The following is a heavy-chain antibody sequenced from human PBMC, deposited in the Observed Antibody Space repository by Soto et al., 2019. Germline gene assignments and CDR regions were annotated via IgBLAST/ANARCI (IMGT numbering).Heavy chain of an antibody. CDR2: INAGNGNT. J-gene: IGHJ4*02. CDR1: GYTFTSYA. V-gene: IGHV1-3*01. D-gene: IGHD5-18*01. Sequence: ASVKVSCKASGYTFTSYAMHWVRQAPGQRLEWMGWINAGNGNTKYSQKFQGRVTITRDTSASTAYMELSSLRSEDTAVYYCAREDTAMVSGFDYWGQGTLVTVS. CDR3: AREDTAMVSGFDY.